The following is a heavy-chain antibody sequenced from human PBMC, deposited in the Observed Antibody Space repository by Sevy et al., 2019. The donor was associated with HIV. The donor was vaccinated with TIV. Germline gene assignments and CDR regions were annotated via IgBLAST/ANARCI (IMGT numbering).Heavy chain of an antibody. CDR1: GFNFNIYS. Sequence: GSLRLSCAVSGFNFNIYSMSWVRQAPGKGLEWVSTLSFGCGKINYADSVKGRFIISRDDSKNSLYLQMNSLRAEDTDVYFCAREGCTRPHDYWGQGTLVTVSS. V-gene: IGHV3-23*01. CDR2: LSFGCGKI. D-gene: IGHD2-8*01. J-gene: IGHJ4*02. CDR3: AREGCTRPHDY.